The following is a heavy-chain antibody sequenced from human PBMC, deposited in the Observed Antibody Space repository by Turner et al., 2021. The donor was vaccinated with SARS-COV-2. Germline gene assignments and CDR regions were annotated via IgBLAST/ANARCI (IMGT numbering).Heavy chain of an antibody. CDR1: GYTFTGYY. J-gene: IGHJ4*02. CDR2: INPNSGGT. D-gene: IGHD6-13*01. Sequence: QVQLVQSGAEVKKPGASVKVSCKASGYTFTGYYMHWVRQAPGQGLEWMGWINPNSGGTNYAQKFQGRVTTTRDTSISTAYMELSRLRSDDTAVYFCARDLFDLGSRWTQWGQGTLVTVSS. V-gene: IGHV1-2*02. CDR3: ARDLFDLGSRWTQ.